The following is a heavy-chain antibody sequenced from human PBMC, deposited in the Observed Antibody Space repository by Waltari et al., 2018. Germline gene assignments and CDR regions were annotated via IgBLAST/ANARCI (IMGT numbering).Heavy chain of an antibody. CDR1: GFTFSSYG. Sequence: QVQLVESGGGVVQPGRSLRLSCAASGFTFSSYGMHWVRQAPGKGLEWVAVISYDGSNKYYADSVKGRFTISRDNSKNTLYLQRNSLRAEDTAVYYCAKESSSWYDYWGQGTLVTVSS. CDR3: AKESSSWYDY. D-gene: IGHD6-13*01. J-gene: IGHJ4*02. V-gene: IGHV3-30*18. CDR2: ISYDGSNK.